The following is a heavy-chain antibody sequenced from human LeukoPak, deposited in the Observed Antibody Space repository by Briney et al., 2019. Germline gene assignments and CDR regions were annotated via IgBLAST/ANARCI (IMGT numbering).Heavy chain of an antibody. J-gene: IGHJ3*02. V-gene: IGHV3-21*06. D-gene: IGHD1-1*01. Sequence: PGGSLRLSCAASGFTFSSYSMNWDRQAPGKGLEWVSSISSSSYIYYADSVKGRFTISRDDTKNSLYLQMNSLRAEDTAVYYCARDPLHWNDGTDDSLDIWGQGTMVTVSS. CDR1: GFTFSSYS. CDR2: ISSSSYI. CDR3: ARDPLHWNDGTDDSLDI.